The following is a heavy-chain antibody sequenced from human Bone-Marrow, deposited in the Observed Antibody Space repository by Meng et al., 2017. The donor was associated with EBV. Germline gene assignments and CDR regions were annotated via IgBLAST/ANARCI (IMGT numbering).Heavy chain of an antibody. CDR2: VHYTGST. CDR3: ARPFPSWQSPRLDPFGA. V-gene: IGHV4-38-2*01. CDR1: GDSISSFYY. J-gene: IGHJ5*02. Sequence: QVQLQQWGAGLLKPSETLSLTCAVSGDSISSFYYWGWIRQPPGRGLEWIGSVHYTGSTYYSPSLKSRVTVSVDTSKNQFSLRLTSVTAADTAVYYCARPFPSWQSPRLDPFGAWGQGTLVTVSS. D-gene: IGHD6-19*01.